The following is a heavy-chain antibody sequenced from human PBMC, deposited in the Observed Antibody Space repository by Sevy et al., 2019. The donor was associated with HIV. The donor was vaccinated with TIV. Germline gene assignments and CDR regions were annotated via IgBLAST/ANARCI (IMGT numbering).Heavy chain of an antibody. CDR2: INPSGGST. V-gene: IGHV1-46*02. Sequence: ASVNVSCKASGYNLNNYYMHWVRQAPGQGLEWMGLINPSGGSTSYAQKFQGRVTMTRDTSTSTLHMELSSLRSEDTAVYYCARVYYYDYSGPGYWGQGTLVTVSS. CDR1: GYNLNNYY. CDR3: ARVYYYDYSGPGY. J-gene: IGHJ4*02. D-gene: IGHD3-22*01.